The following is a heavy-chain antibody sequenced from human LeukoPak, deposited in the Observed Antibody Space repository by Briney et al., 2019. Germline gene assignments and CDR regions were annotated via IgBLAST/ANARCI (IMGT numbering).Heavy chain of an antibody. Sequence: SETLSLTCAVYGGSFSGYYWSWIRQPPGKGLEWVGEINHSGSTSYNPSLKSRVTISVDTSKNQFSLKLSSVTAADTAVYYCARGKRYCSSTSCYLHRSSFDYWGQGTLVTVSS. CDR1: GGSFSGYY. D-gene: IGHD2-2*01. V-gene: IGHV4-34*01. CDR2: INHSGST. CDR3: ARGKRYCSSTSCYLHRSSFDY. J-gene: IGHJ4*02.